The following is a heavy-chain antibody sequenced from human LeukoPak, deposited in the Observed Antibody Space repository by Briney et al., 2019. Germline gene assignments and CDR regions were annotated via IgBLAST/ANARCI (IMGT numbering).Heavy chain of an antibody. Sequence: SVNLSCKATVSTFTSNSMRYVRRGTGQAPERVWIIYPSGGSTTYAQKFQGRVTMTRDMSTSTAYMELSSMRAEDTGVYYCAREPPDYWGQGTLVTVSS. CDR2: IYPSGGST. CDR3: AREPPDY. J-gene: IGHJ4*02. CDR1: VSTFTSNS. V-gene: IGHV1-46*01.